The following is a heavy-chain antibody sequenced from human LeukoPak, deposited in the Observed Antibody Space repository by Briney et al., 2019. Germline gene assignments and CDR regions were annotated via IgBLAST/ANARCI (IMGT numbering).Heavy chain of an antibody. CDR3: AQEHFDTSGYYSRFDN. CDR1: GFTFPRHA. D-gene: IGHD3-22*01. J-gene: IGHJ4*02. V-gene: IGHV3-23*01. CDR2: SAGSGGST. Sequence: GGSLRLSCAAAGFTFPRHAMGWARQAPGKGLEWVASSAGSGGSTHYADSVKGRFTISRDNSQNTVYLHMNSLRADDTAVYYCAQEHFDTSGYYSRFDNWGQGILVTVSS.